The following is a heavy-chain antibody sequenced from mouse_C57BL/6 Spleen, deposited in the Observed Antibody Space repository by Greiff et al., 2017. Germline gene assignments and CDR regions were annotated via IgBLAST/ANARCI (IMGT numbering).Heavy chain of an antibody. V-gene: IGHV5-17*01. CDR1: GFTFSDYG. CDR2: ISSGSSTI. J-gene: IGHJ1*03. Sequence: DVMLVESGGGLVKPGGSLKLSCAASGFTFSDYGMHWVRQAPEKGLEWVAYISSGSSTIYYADTVKGRFTISRDNAKNTLFLQITSLRSEDTAMYYCASSCGSSFCWYFDVWGTGTTVTVSS. D-gene: IGHD1-1*01. CDR3: ASSCGSSFCWYFDV.